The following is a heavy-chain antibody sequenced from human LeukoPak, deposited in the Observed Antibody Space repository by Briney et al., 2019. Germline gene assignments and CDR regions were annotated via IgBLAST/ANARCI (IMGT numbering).Heavy chain of an antibody. D-gene: IGHD6-6*01. V-gene: IGHV1-8*02. CDR1: GYTFSSYD. Sequence: ASVKVSCKASGYTFSSYDIDWVRQATGQGLEWMGWMNPNSGNTAYAQKFQGRVTMSRDTSISTAYMELSSLRSEDTAVYYCARLPKYSRPLDYWGQGTLVTVSS. J-gene: IGHJ4*02. CDR3: ARLPKYSRPLDY. CDR2: MNPNSGNT.